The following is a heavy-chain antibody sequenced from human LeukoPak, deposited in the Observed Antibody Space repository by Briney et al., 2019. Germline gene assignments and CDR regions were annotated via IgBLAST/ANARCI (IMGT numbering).Heavy chain of an antibody. J-gene: IGHJ4*02. D-gene: IGHD3-10*01. CDR3: AEGNYGSGSYFDY. CDR1: GFTFSSYA. V-gene: IGHV3-23*01. Sequence: GGSLRLSYAASGFTFSSYAMSWVRQAPGKGLEWVSAISGSGGSTYYADSVKGRFTISRDNSKNTLYLQMNSLRAEDTAVYYCAEGNYGSGSYFDYWGQGTLVTVSS. CDR2: ISGSGGST.